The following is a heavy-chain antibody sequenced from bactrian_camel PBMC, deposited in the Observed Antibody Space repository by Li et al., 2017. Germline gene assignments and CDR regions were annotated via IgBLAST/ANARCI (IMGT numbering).Heavy chain of an antibody. CDR3: ATGWRGMGCSLEY. CDR2: ISNDGTST. Sequence: VQLVESGGGAVQPGGPLRLSCVASGFVFSDYGMSWVRQAPGKGLEWVSTISNDGTSTYSADSVKVRFTISRDNAKNTVWLQMNSLKSEDTALYYCATGWRGMGCSLEYWGQGTQVTVS. D-gene: IGHD3*01. CDR1: GFVFSDYG. J-gene: IGHJ4*01. V-gene: IGHV3S40*01.